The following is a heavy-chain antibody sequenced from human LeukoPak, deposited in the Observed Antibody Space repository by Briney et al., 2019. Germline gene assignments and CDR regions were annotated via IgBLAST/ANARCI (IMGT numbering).Heavy chain of an antibody. J-gene: IGHJ4*02. CDR1: IFVFSEYY. CDR3: AKGRRTGFVDY. V-gene: IGHV3-30*18. D-gene: IGHD1-1*01. CDR2: ITNDGSRQ. Sequence: GGSLRLSYETSIFVFSEYYMHWVRLAPGKGLEWLAVITNDGSRQHYADSVKGRFTVSRDNSKSLLFLQMESLRHDDTGIYYCAKGRRTGFVDYWGQGALVTVSS.